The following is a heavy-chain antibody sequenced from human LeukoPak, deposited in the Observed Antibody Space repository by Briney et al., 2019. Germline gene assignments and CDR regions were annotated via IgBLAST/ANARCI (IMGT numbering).Heavy chain of an antibody. J-gene: IGHJ4*02. D-gene: IGHD5-12*01. CDR3: ARRSGYDSSYLDY. CDR1: GGTFSSYI. V-gene: IGHV1-69*01. CDR2: IIPIFGTT. Sequence: GSSVKVSCKASGGTFSSYIISWVRQAPGQGLEWMGGIIPIFGTTNYAQKFQGRVTITADESTSTAYMELSGPRFEDTAVYYCARRSGYDSSYLDYWGQGTMVTVSS.